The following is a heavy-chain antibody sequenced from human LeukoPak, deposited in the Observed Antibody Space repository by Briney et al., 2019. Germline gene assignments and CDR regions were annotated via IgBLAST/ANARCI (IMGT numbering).Heavy chain of an antibody. D-gene: IGHD3-16*01. V-gene: IGHV3-66*01. J-gene: IGHJ6*02. Sequence: GGSLTLSCAASGFTVSSNYMSWVRQAPGKGLEWVSVIYSGGSTYFADSVKGRFTISRDNSKNTLYLQMNSLRAEDTAVYYCARELTPDYYYYYYSMDVWGQGTTVTVSS. CDR3: ARELTPDYYYYYYSMDV. CDR1: GFTVSSNY. CDR2: IYSGGST.